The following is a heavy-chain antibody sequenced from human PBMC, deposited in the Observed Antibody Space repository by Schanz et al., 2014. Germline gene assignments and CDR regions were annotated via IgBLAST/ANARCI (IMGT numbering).Heavy chain of an antibody. CDR1: GYTFTSYG. Sequence: QVQLVQSGAEVKKPGASVKVSCKASGYTFTSYGINWVRQAPGQGLEWMGWISAYNGNTNYAQKLQGRVTMTTDTSTSTAYMELRSLRSDDTAVYCRARDGGEVVRGVIEGVNHYYYGMDVCGQVTTGTVSS. CDR3: ARDGGEVVRGVIEGVNHYYYGMDV. V-gene: IGHV1-18*01. J-gene: IGHJ6*02. D-gene: IGHD3-10*01. CDR2: ISAYNGNT.